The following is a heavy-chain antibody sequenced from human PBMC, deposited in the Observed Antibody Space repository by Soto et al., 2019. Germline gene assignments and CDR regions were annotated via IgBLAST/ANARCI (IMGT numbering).Heavy chain of an antibody. D-gene: IGHD3-3*01. CDR3: ARDLYYDFWSGYYSKPYYYYGMDV. Sequence: PGGSLRLSCAASGFTFSSYAMHWVRQAPGKGLEWVAVISYDGSNKYYADSVKGRFTISRDNSKNTLYLQMNSLRAEDTAVYYCARDLYYDFWSGYYSKPYYYYGMDVWGQGTTVTVSS. CDR1: GFTFSSYA. CDR2: ISYDGSNK. J-gene: IGHJ6*02. V-gene: IGHV3-30-3*01.